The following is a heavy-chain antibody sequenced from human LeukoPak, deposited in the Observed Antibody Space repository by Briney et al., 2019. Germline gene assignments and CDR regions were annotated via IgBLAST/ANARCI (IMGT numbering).Heavy chain of an antibody. CDR2: INAYNGNT. D-gene: IGHD3-16*02. J-gene: IGHJ4*02. CDR3: ARDRDMITFGGVIADY. Sequence: ASVKVSFQASGYTFTSYGISWVRQAPGQGLEWMGWINAYNGNTNYAQKLQGRVTLTTDTSTSTAYMELRSLRSDDTAVYYCARDRDMITFGGVIADYWGQGTLVTVSS. CDR1: GYTFTSYG. V-gene: IGHV1-18*04.